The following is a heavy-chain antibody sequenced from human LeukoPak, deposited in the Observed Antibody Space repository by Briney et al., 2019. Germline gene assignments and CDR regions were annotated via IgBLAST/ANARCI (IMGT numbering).Heavy chain of an antibody. CDR1: GFTFSSYS. V-gene: IGHV3-21*01. D-gene: IGHD3-22*01. J-gene: IGHJ4*02. CDR3: ARGAYDSSGYYVY. Sequence: SGGSLRLSCAASGFTFSSYSMNWVRQAPGKGLGWVSSISSSSSYIHYADSVKGRFTISRDNAKNSLYLQMNSLRAEDTAVYYCARGAYDSSGYYVYWGQGTLVTVSS. CDR2: ISSSSSYI.